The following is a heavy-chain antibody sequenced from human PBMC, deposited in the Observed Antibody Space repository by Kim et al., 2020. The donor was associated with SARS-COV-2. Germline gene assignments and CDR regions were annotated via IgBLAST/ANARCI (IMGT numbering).Heavy chain of an antibody. J-gene: IGHJ4*02. V-gene: IGHV4-4*07. Sequence: YTPSLKSRITMSVDTSKNQFSLILTSVTAADTAVYYCARVNVGATFYYFDSWGPGTLVTVSS. D-gene: IGHD1-26*01. CDR3: ARVNVGATFYYFDS.